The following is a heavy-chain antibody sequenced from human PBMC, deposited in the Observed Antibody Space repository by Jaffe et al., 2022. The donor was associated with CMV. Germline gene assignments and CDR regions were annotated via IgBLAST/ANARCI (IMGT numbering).Heavy chain of an antibody. D-gene: IGHD3-10*01. J-gene: IGHJ3*02. V-gene: IGHV4-59*01. CDR2: IYYSGST. CDR3: ARDPNYYGSGSYYNLAAFDI. Sequence: QVQLQESGPGLVKPSETLSLTCTVSGGSISSYYWSWIRQPPGKGLEWIGYIYYSGSTNYNPSLKSRVTISVDTSKNQFSLKLSSVTAADTAVYYCARDPNYYGSGSYYNLAAFDIWGQGTMVTVSS. CDR1: GGSISSYY.